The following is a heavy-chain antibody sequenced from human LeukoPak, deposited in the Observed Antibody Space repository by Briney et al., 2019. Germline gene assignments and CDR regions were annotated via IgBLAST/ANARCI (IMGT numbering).Heavy chain of an antibody. CDR2: IYSGGGT. J-gene: IGHJ4*02. CDR1: GFTVSSNY. D-gene: IGHD3-10*01. Sequence: GGSLRLSCAASGFTVSSNYMSWVRQAPGKGLEWVSVIYSGGGTYYADSVRGRFTISRDKSKNTLDLQMNSLRVEDTAVYYCARVMRGGVDYWGQGTLVTVSS. V-gene: IGHV3-53*01. CDR3: ARVMRGGVDY.